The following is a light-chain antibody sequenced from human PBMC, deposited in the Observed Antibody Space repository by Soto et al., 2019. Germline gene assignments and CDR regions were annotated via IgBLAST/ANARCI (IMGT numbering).Light chain of an antibody. Sequence: HSVLTQPPSVSAAPGQQVTISCSGSGSNIGNNHVSWYQQLPGTAPKLLIYDNNKRPSGISDRFSGSKSGTSATLYITGRQTGDEADYYCGTWDSGLRAGIFGGGTKLTVL. J-gene: IGLJ2*01. CDR1: GSNIGNNH. V-gene: IGLV1-51*01. CDR3: GTWDSGLRAGI. CDR2: DNN.